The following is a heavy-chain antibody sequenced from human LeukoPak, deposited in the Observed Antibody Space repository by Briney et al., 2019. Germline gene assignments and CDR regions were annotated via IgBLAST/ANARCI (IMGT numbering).Heavy chain of an antibody. CDR2: INPNSGGT. V-gene: IGHV1-2*02. J-gene: IGHJ4*02. Sequence: ASVEVSCKASGYTFTSYYMHWVRQAPGQGLEWMGWINPNSGGTNYAQKFQGRVTMTRDTSISTAYMELSRLRSDDTAVYYCARISMVRGVTVDYWGQGTLVTVSS. CDR1: GYTFTSYY. CDR3: ARISMVRGVTVDY. D-gene: IGHD3-10*01.